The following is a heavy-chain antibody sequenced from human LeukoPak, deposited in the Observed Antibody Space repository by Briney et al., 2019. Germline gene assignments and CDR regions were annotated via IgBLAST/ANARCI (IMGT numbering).Heavy chain of an antibody. CDR3: ATRYSSSSYYFDY. V-gene: IGHV1-69*02. J-gene: IGHJ4*02. CDR2: IIPILGIA. CDR1: GGTFSSHT. D-gene: IGHD6-13*01. Sequence: GASVKVSCKXSGGTFSSHTISWVRQAPGQGLEWMGRIIPILGIANYAQKFQGRVTITADKSTSTAYMELSSLRSEDTAVYYCATRYSSSSYYFDYWGQGTLVTVSS.